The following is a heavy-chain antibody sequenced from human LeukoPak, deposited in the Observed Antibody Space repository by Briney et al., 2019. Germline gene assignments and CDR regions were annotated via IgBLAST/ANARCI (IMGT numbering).Heavy chain of an antibody. Sequence: SETLSLTCTVSGGSISSGDYYWSWIRQPPGKGLEWIGYIYYSGSTYYNPSLKSRVTVSVDTSKNQFFLDLSSVTAADTAVYSRARRGVRGVVYGMDVWGQGTTVTVSS. CDR1: GGSISSGDYY. J-gene: IGHJ6*02. CDR3: ARRGVRGVVYGMDV. D-gene: IGHD3-10*01. V-gene: IGHV4-30-4*01. CDR2: IYYSGST.